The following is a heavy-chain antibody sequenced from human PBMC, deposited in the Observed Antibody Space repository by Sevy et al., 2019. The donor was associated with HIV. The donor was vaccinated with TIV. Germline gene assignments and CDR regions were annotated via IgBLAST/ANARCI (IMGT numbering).Heavy chain of an antibody. J-gene: IGHJ4*02. CDR3: ARVGIFEGSESHFRFLDY. D-gene: IGHD3-10*01. CDR1: GFTFSTYW. Sequence: GGSLRLSCAASGFTFSTYWMTWVRQAPGKGLEWVANINQDGSKKSYVDSMKGRFTISRDNAKNSLYVQMNSLRAEDTAVYYCARVGIFEGSESHFRFLDYWGQGILVTVSS. V-gene: IGHV3-7*01. CDR2: INQDGSKK.